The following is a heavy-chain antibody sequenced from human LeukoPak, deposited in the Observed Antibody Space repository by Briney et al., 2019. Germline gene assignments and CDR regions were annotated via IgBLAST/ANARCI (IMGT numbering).Heavy chain of an antibody. J-gene: IGHJ4*02. D-gene: IGHD3-10*01. CDR3: ARAGLLWFGELFVDY. CDR2: ISAYNGNT. CDR1: GYTFTSYG. V-gene: IGHV1-18*01. Sequence: GASVKVSCKASGYTFTSYGISWVRQAPGQGLEWMGWISAYNGNTNYAQKLQGRVTMTTDKSTSTAYMELRSLRSDDTAVYYCARAGLLWFGELFVDYWGQGTLVTVSS.